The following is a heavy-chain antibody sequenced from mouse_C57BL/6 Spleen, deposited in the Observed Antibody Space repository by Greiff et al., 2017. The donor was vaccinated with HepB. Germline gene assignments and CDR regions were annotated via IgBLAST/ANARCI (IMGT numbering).Heavy chain of an antibody. Sequence: QVQLQQSGAELVRPGSSVKLSCKASGYTFTSYWMHWVKQRPIQGLEWIGNIDPSDSETHYNQKFKDKATLTVDKSSSTAYMQLSSLTSEDSAVYYCARRSRTAQATDYWGQGTTLTVSS. J-gene: IGHJ2*01. CDR1: GYTFTSYW. V-gene: IGHV1-52*01. CDR2: IDPSDSET. CDR3: ARRSRTAQATDY. D-gene: IGHD3-2*02.